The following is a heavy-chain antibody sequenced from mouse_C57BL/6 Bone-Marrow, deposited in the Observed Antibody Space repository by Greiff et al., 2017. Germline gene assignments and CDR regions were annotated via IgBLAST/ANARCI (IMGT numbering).Heavy chain of an antibody. CDR2: IWTGGGT. J-gene: IGHJ4*01. CDR3: ARRLRRGDYYAMDY. V-gene: IGHV2-9-1*01. CDR1: GFSLTSYA. D-gene: IGHD2-4*01. Sequence: VKLKESGPGLVAPSQSLSITCTVSGFSLTSYAISWVRQPPGKGLEWLGVIWTGGGTNYNSALKSRLSISKDNSKSQVFLKMNSLQTDDTARYYCARRLRRGDYYAMDYWGQGTSVTVSS.